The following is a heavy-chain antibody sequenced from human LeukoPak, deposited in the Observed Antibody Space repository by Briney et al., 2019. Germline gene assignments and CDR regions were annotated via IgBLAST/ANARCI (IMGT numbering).Heavy chain of an antibody. CDR2: INHSGST. Sequence: SETLSLTCAVYGGSFSGYYWSWIRQPPGKGLEWIGEINHSGSTNYNPSLKSRVTISVDTSKNQFSLKLSSVTAADTAVYYCARTYGSGSLIFDYWGQGTLVTVSS. CDR3: ARTYGSGSLIFDY. CDR1: GGSFSGYY. V-gene: IGHV4-34*01. J-gene: IGHJ4*02. D-gene: IGHD3-10*01.